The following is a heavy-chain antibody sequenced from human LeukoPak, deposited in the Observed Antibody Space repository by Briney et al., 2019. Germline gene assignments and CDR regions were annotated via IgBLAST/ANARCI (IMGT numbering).Heavy chain of an antibody. CDR1: GFTFSSYA. CDR2: VSGSGGTT. D-gene: IGHD3-22*01. CDR3: AKASYYDSSGYPGY. Sequence: GGSLRLSCAASGFTFSSYAMSWVRQAPGKGLEWVSTVSGSGGTTYYADSVKGRFTISRDNSKNTVYLQMNSLRAEGMAVYYCAKASYYDSSGYPGYWGQGTLVTVSS. V-gene: IGHV3-23*01. J-gene: IGHJ4*02.